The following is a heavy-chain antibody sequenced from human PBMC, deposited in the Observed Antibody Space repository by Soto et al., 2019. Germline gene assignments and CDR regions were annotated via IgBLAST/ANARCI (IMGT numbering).Heavy chain of an antibody. V-gene: IGHV4-34*01. CDR3: ARSRFLEWLLYRSGWFDP. D-gene: IGHD3-3*01. J-gene: IGHJ5*02. CDR1: GGSFSGYY. CDR2: INHSGST. Sequence: SETLSLTCAVYGGSFSGYYWSWIRQPPGKGLEWIGEINHSGSTNYNPSLKSRVTISVDTSKNQFSLKLSSVTAADTAAYYCARSRFLEWLLYRSGWFDPWGQGTLVTVSS.